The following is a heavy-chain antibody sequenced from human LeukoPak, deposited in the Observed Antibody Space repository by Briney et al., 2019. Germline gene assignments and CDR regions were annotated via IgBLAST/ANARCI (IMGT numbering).Heavy chain of an antibody. J-gene: IGHJ6*02. Sequence: ASVKVSCKASGYTFTGYYMHWVRQAPGQGLEWMGWINPNSGDTNYAQKFQGRVTMTRDTSISTAYMELSRLRSDDTAVYYCAREDYSNYYYYGMDVWGQGTTVTVSS. V-gene: IGHV1-2*02. CDR1: GYTFTGYY. CDR3: AREDYSNYYYYGMDV. CDR2: INPNSGDT. D-gene: IGHD4-11*01.